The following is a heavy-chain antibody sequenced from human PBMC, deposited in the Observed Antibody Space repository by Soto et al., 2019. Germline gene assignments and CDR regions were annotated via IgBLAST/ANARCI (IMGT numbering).Heavy chain of an antibody. CDR2: INAGNGNT. V-gene: IGHV1-3*01. CDR3: ARGPRWGSSSWYEPDY. D-gene: IGHD6-13*01. J-gene: IGHJ4*02. CDR1: GYTLTRYS. Sequence: ASVKVSCKASGYTLTRYSIHWVRQAPGQRLEWMGWINAGNGNTKYSQKFQGRVTITRDTSASTAYMELSSLRSEDTAVYYCARGPRWGSSSWYEPDYWGQGALVTVSS.